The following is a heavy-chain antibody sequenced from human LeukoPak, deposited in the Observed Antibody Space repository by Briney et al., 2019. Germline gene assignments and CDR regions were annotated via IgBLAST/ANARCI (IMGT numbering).Heavy chain of an antibody. CDR2: IIPIFGTA. CDR1: GYTFTSYD. Sequence: ASVKVSCKASGYTFTSYDISWVRQAPGQGLEWMGGIIPIFGTANYAQKFQGRVTITADESTSTAYMELSSLRSEDTAVYYCARGLGDYYYYGMDVWGQGTTVTVSS. J-gene: IGHJ6*02. D-gene: IGHD7-27*01. CDR3: ARGLGDYYYYGMDV. V-gene: IGHV1-69*13.